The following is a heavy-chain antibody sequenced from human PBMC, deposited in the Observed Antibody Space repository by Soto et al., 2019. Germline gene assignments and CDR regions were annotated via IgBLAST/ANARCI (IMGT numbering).Heavy chain of an antibody. V-gene: IGHV6-1*01. CDR3: ASWGNWNSKENGGMDV. Sequence: PSQTLSLPCAISMDSVSSDSAAWNSISQSPSRGLEWLGRTYYRSKWYNDYAVSVKSRITINPDTSKNQFSLQLHSVTPEDTAAYYCASWGNWNSKENGGMDVWGQGSTVTVSS. J-gene: IGHJ6*02. CDR1: MDSVSSDSAA. CDR2: TYYRSKWYN. D-gene: IGHD1-7*01.